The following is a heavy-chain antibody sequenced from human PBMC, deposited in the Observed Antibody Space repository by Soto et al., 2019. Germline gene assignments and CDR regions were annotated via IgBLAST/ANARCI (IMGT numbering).Heavy chain of an antibody. CDR1: GFTFSSYS. V-gene: IGHV3-48*02. Sequence: EVQLVESGGGLVQPGGSLRLSCAASGFTFSSYSMNWVLQAPGKGLEWVSYISSSSSTIYYADSVKGRFTISRDNAKNSLYLQMNSLRDEDTAVYYCARDDCSGGSCYFWFDPWGQGTLVTVSS. J-gene: IGHJ5*02. D-gene: IGHD2-15*01. CDR2: ISSSSSTI. CDR3: ARDDCSGGSCYFWFDP.